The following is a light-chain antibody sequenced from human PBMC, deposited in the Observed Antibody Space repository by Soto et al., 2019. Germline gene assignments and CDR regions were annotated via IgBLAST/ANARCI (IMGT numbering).Light chain of an antibody. V-gene: IGKV3-15*01. CDR1: QSVSSN. Sequence: EIVLTQSAGALALSPGERATLSCRASQSVSSNLAWYQQKPGQAPRLLIYDASTRATGIPARFSGSGFGTEFTLTISSLQSEDSAVYYCQQHNNWPPITFGQGTRLEIK. CDR2: DAS. J-gene: IGKJ5*01. CDR3: QQHNNWPPIT.